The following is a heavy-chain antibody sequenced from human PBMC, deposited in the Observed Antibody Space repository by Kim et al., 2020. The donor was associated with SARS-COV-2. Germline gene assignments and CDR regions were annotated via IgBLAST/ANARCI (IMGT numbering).Heavy chain of an antibody. V-gene: IGHV3-30*07. Sequence: VNGRFTISNDNYKNTLYLQMNCLKTEDTAVYYCARDLFTHNYGPHMEYFDYWGQGTLVTVSS. CDR3: ARDLFTHNYGPHMEYFDY. D-gene: IGHD4-17*01. J-gene: IGHJ4*02.